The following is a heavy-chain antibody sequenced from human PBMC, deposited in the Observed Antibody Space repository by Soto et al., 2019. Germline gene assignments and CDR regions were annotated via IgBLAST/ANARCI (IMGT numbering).Heavy chain of an antibody. CDR3: ARVPTP. CDR1: GGSISSGGYS. CDR2: IYHSGST. J-gene: IGHJ5*02. Sequence: QLQLQESGSGLEKPSQTLSLNCAVSGGSISSGGYSWSWIRQPPGKGLEWIGYIYHSGSTYYNPSLKSRVTISVDRSKNQFSLKLSSVTAADTAVYYCARVPTPWGQGTLVTVSS. V-gene: IGHV4-30-2*01.